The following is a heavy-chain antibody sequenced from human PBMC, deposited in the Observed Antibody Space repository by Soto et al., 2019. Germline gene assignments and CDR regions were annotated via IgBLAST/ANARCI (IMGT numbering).Heavy chain of an antibody. CDR1: GGSISSSNW. V-gene: IGHV4-4*02. CDR2: IYHSGST. D-gene: IGHD3-22*01. CDR3: ARGPVLGTTTIIVTRPLYY. J-gene: IGHJ4*02. Sequence: PSETLSLTCAVSGGSISSSNWWSWVRQPPGKGLEWIGEIYHSGSTNYNPSLKSRVTISVDKSKNQFSLKLSSVTAADTAVYYCARGPVLGTTTIIVTRPLYYWGQGTLIT.